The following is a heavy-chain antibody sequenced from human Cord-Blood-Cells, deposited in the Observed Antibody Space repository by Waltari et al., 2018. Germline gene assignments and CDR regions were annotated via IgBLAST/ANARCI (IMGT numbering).Heavy chain of an antibody. CDR2: FDPEDGET. V-gene: IGHV1-24*01. J-gene: IGHJ5*02. D-gene: IGHD3-16*02. CDR1: GYTPTELS. Sequence: QVQLVQSGAEVKKPGASVKVSCKVSGYTPTELSMHWVRQAPGKGLEWMGGFDPEDGETIYAQKFQGRVTMTEDTSTDTAYMELSSLRSEDTAVYYCATALMITFGGVIANWFDPWGQGTLVTVSS. CDR3: ATALMITFGGVIANWFDP.